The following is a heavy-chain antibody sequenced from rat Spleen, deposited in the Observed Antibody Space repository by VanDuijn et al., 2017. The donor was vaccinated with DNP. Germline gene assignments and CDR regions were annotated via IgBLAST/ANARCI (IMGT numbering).Heavy chain of an antibody. D-gene: IGHD1-11*01. V-gene: IGHV5S10*01. CDR3: AKDTHYAPFAY. J-gene: IGHJ3*01. CDR1: GFTFSDYN. CDR2: ITFDGGST. Sequence: EVQLVESGGGLVPPGRSLKLSCVVSGFTFSDYNIAWVRKAPKKGLEWVATITFDGGSTYYRDSVKGRVTISRDDAKSTLYLQMESLRSEDTATYYCAKDTHYAPFAYWGQGTLVTVSS.